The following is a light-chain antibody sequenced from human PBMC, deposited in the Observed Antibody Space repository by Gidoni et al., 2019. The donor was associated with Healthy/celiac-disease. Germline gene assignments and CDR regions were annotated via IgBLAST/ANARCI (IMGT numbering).Light chain of an antibody. J-gene: IGKJ4*01. Sequence: LMTQSPATLSVSPGERATLSCMASQSVSSNLAWYQQKPGQAPRLLIYGASTRATGIPARFSCSGSGKEFTLTISSLQSEDCAVYFCQQYNNWLTFGGGTKVEIK. CDR3: QQYNNWLT. V-gene: IGKV3-15*01. CDR1: QSVSSN. CDR2: GAS.